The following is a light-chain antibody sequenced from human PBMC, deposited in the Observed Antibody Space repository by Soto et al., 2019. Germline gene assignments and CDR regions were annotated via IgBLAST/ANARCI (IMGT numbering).Light chain of an antibody. Sequence: EIVLTQSPDTLSLSPVEGASLSCRASQSVHTFLAWYQQKPGQAPRLLIYGASTRATGVPARFSGSGSGTDFTLTISSLEPEDFALYYCQQYGYSPITFGQGTRLEIK. CDR3: QQYGYSPIT. J-gene: IGKJ5*01. CDR1: QSVHTF. V-gene: IGKV3-11*01. CDR2: GAS.